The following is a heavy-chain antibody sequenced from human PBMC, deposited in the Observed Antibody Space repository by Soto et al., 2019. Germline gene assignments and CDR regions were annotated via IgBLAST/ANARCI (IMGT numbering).Heavy chain of an antibody. D-gene: IGHD3-9*01. CDR3: AREDYDILPGKNWFDP. J-gene: IGHJ5*02. CDR1: GYTFTSYA. Sequence: ASVKVSCKASGYTFTSYAMHWVRQAPGQRLEWMGWINAGNGNTKYSQKFQGRVTITRDTSASTAYMELSSLRSEDTAVYYCAREDYDILPGKNWFDPWGQGTLVTVSS. CDR2: INAGNGNT. V-gene: IGHV1-3*01.